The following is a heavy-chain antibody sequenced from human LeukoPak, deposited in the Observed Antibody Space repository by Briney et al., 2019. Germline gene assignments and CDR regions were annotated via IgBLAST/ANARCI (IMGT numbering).Heavy chain of an antibody. D-gene: IGHD3-10*02. J-gene: IGHJ6*04. V-gene: IGHV3-53*01. CDR1: GFTVSRNY. Sequence: GGSLRLSCAASGFTVSRNYMSWVRQAPGKGLDWVSVIYSGGTTYYADSVKGRFTISRDNAKNSLYLQMNSLRAEDTAVYYCAELGITMIGGVWGKGTTVTISS. CDR3: AELGITMIGGV. CDR2: IYSGGTT.